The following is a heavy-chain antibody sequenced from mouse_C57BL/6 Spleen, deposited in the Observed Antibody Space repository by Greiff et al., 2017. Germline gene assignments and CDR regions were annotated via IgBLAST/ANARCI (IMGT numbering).Heavy chain of an antibody. CDR3: TRSEIYYDYDGDQFAY. V-gene: IGHV1-5*01. D-gene: IGHD2-4*01. Sequence: EVQLQQSGTVLARPGASVKMSCKTSGYTFTSYWMHWVKQRPGQGLEWIGAIYPGNSDTSYNQKFKGKAKLTAVTSASTAYMELSSLTNEDSAVYYCTRSEIYYDYDGDQFAYWGQGTLVTVSA. J-gene: IGHJ3*01. CDR1: GYTFTSYW. CDR2: IYPGNSDT.